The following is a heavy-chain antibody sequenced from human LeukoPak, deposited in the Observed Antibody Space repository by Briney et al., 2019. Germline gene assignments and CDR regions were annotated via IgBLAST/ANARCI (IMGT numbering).Heavy chain of an antibody. V-gene: IGHV3-30-3*01. CDR2: ISYDGSNK. CDR1: GFNFNNYW. Sequence: GGSLRLSCAASGFNFNNYWMSWRRQAPGKGLEWVAVISYDGSNKYYADSVKGRFTISRDNSKNTLYLQMNSLRAEDTAVYYCATLHQELPLDYWGQGTLVTVSS. CDR3: ATLHQELPLDY. D-gene: IGHD1-26*01. J-gene: IGHJ4*02.